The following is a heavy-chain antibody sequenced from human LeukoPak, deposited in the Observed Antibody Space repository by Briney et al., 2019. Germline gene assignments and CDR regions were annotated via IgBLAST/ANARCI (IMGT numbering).Heavy chain of an antibody. CDR3: ARGEYSSSRPFDY. J-gene: IGHJ4*02. Sequence: SETLSLTCAAYGGSFSGYYWSWIRQPPGKGLEWIGEINRSGSTNYNPSLKSRVTISVDTSKSQFSLKLNSVTAADTAVYYCARGEYSSSRPFDYWGQGTLVTVSS. CDR1: GGSFSGYY. D-gene: IGHD6-13*01. V-gene: IGHV4-34*01. CDR2: INRSGST.